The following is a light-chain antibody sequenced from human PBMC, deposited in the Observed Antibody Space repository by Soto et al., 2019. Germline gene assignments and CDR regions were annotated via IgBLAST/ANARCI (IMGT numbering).Light chain of an antibody. CDR1: RPISNW. J-gene: IGKJ5*01. Sequence: DIPMTQSPSSVYAYVGDRVTITCRASRPISNWLAWYQQKPGKAPKLLIYVASALHSGVPSRFSGSGSGTDFTLTISSLQPEDFATYSCQQANSFPLTFGQGTRLEIK. CDR2: VAS. V-gene: IGKV1-12*01. CDR3: QQANSFPLT.